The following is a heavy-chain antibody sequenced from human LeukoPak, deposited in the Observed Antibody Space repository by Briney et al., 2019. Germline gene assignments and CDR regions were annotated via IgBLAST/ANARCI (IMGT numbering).Heavy chain of an antibody. CDR2: INPNSGGT. CDR1: GYTFTGYY. J-gene: IGHJ4*02. CDR3: ARDLKRSYSSGYYVPLPPNFDY. Sequence: ASVKVSCKASGYTFTGYYMHWVRQAPGQGLEWMGWINPNSGGTNYAQKFQGRVTMTRDTSISTAYMELSRLRSDDTAVYYCARDLKRSYSSGYYVPLPPNFDYWGQGTLVTVSS. V-gene: IGHV1-2*02. D-gene: IGHD3-22*01.